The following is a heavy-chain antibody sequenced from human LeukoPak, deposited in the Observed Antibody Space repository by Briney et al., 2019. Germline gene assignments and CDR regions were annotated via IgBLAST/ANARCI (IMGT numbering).Heavy chain of an antibody. V-gene: IGHV3-21*01. CDR3: ARDGAAYWNYGFDY. Sequence: GGSLRLSCAASGFTFSSYSMNWVRPAPGKGLEWVSSISSSSSYIYYADSVKGRFTISRDNAKNSLYLQMNSPRAEDTAVYYCARDGAAYWNYGFDYWGQGTLVTVSS. J-gene: IGHJ4*02. CDR2: ISSSSSYI. D-gene: IGHD1-7*01. CDR1: GFTFSSYS.